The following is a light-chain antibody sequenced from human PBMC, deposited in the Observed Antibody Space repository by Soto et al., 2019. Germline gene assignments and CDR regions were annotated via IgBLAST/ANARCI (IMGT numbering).Light chain of an antibody. J-gene: IGLJ3*02. Sequence: QSVLTQPPSVSGAPGQRVTISCTGSSSNIGAGYDGHWYQQLPGTAPKLLIYGNTNRPSGVPDRFSGSKSGTSASLAITGLQAEDEADYYCQSYDSSLSGCVFGGGTKLTVL. CDR3: QSYDSSLSGCV. CDR2: GNT. V-gene: IGLV1-40*01. CDR1: SSNIGAGYD.